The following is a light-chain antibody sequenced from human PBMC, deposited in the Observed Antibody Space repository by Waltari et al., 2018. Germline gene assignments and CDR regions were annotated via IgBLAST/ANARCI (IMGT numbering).Light chain of an antibody. J-gene: IGLJ3*02. Sequence: QSVLTQPPSVSGAPGQTVTIPCSGSIPHSGATYEFHWYQLLPGKAPKFLISGDSNRPPGVPDRFSGSKSGTSASLAITGLQAEDEADYYCHSYDSSLSGWVFGGGTKLTVL. CDR3: HSYDSSLSGWV. V-gene: IGLV1-40*01. CDR2: GDS. CDR1: IPHSGATYE.